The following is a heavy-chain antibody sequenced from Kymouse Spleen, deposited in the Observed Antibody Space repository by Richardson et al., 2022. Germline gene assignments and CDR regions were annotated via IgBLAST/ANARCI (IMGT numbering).Heavy chain of an antibody. V-gene: IGHV3-33*01. CDR3: ARALRGASYYYYYGMDV. CDR2: IWYDGSNK. CDR1: GFTFSSYG. D-gene: IGHD3-10*01. J-gene: IGHJ6*02. Sequence: QVQLVESGGGVVQPGRSLRLSCAASGFTFSSYGMHWVRQAPGKGLEWVAVIWYDGSNKYYADSVKGRFTISRDNSKNTLYLQMNSLRAEDTAVYYCARALRGASYYYYYGMDVWGQGTTVTVSS.